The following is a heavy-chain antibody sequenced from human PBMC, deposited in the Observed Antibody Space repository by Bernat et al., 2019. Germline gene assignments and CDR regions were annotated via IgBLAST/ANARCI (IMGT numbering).Heavy chain of an antibody. J-gene: IGHJ3*02. Sequence: EVQLVESGGGLVQPGGSLRLSCAASGFTVSTNYMSWVRQAPGKGLEWVPVIYSGGNTYYADSVKGRFTISRDNSKKTLYLQMNSLRAEDTAMYYCARYYGGNSGSAFDIWGQGTMVTVSS. D-gene: IGHD4-23*01. CDR2: IYSGGNT. CDR3: ARYYGGNSGSAFDI. CDR1: GFTVSTNY. V-gene: IGHV3-66*01.